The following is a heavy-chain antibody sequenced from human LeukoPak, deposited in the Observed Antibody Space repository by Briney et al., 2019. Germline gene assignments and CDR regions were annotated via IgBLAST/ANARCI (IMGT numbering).Heavy chain of an antibody. J-gene: IGHJ4*02. CDR2: ISSNGGST. V-gene: IGHV3-64*01. CDR1: GFTFSIYA. CDR3: AREQYSYGYEGY. D-gene: IGHD5-18*01. Sequence: PGGSLRLSCAASGFTFSIYAMHWVRQAPGKGLEYVSAISSNGGSTYYANSVKGRFTISRDNSKNTMYLQMGSVRAEDMAVYYCAREQYSYGYEGYWGQGTLVTVSS.